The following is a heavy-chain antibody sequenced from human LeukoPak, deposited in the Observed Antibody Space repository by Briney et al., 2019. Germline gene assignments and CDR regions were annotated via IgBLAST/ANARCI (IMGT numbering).Heavy chain of an antibody. CDR3: ATSARAYCGGDCYPESYYYYYMDV. CDR2: INWNGGST. Sequence: PGGSLRLSCAASGFTFDDYGMSWVRQAPGKGLEWVSGINWNGGSTGYADSVKGRFTISRDNAKNSLYLQMNSLRAEDTALYYCATSARAYCGGDCYPESYYYYYMDVWGKGTTVTVSS. CDR1: GFTFDDYG. J-gene: IGHJ6*03. D-gene: IGHD2-21*02. V-gene: IGHV3-20*04.